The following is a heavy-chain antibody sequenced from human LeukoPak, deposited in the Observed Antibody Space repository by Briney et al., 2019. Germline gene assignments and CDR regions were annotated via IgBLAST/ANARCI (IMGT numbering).Heavy chain of an antibody. D-gene: IGHD2-15*01. J-gene: IGHJ5*02. CDR2: IRSKANSYAT. V-gene: IGHV3-73*01. Sequence: PGGSRRLSCAAYGFTFSGSAMHWVRQASGKGLEWVGRIRSKANSYATAYAASVKGWFTISRDDSKNTAYLQMNSLKTEDTAVYYCTASLYCSGGSCPNWFDPWGQGTLVTVSS. CDR1: GFTFSGSA. CDR3: TASLYCSGGSCPNWFDP.